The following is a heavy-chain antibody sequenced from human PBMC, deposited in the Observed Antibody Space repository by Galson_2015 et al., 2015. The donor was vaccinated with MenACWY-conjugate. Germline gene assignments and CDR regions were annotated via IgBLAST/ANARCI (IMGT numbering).Heavy chain of an antibody. Sequence: SLRLSCAASGFTFSNAWMTWVRQAPGKGLERVGRIKSKTHSGTPDYAAPVNGRFTISRDDSRNTVYLEMNGLKAEDTGLYYCTTDYFGQYFFDSWGQGTPVTVSS. J-gene: IGHJ4*02. V-gene: IGHV3-15*01. D-gene: IGHD2/OR15-2a*01. CDR3: TTDYFGQYFFDS. CDR2: IKSKTHSGTP. CDR1: GFTFSNAW.